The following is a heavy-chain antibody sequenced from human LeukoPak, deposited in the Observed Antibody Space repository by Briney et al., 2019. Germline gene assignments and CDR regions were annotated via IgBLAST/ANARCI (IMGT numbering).Heavy chain of an antibody. J-gene: IGHJ6*03. CDR2: INPNSGGT. D-gene: IGHD2-2*02. V-gene: IGHV1-2*02. Sequence: PEASVKVSCKASGYTFTGYYMHWVRQAPGQGLEWMGWINPNSGGTNYAQKFQGRVTMTRDTSISTAYMELSRLRSDDTAVYYCARDSVPAAIRGYYYYYMDVWGKGTTVTVSS. CDR1: GYTFTGYY. CDR3: ARDSVPAAIRGYYYYYMDV.